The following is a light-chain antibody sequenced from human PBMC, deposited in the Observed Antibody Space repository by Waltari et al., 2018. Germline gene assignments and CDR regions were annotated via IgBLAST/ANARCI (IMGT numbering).Light chain of an antibody. CDR1: SWHSSNV. CDR2: VNSDGSH. V-gene: IGLV4-69*01. Sequence: QLVLTQSPSASASLGASVKLTCTLSSWHSSNVIAWHLPQPEKGPRYLLKVNSDGSHSKGDDIPDRYSGSSSEAEHYLAIARLQSEDEADYYCQTGGHGSWVFGGGTKLTVL. J-gene: IGLJ3*02. CDR3: QTGGHGSWV.